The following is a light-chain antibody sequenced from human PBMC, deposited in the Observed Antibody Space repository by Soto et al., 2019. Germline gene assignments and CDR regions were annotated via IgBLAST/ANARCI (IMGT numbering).Light chain of an antibody. CDR1: QSISSS. CDR2: AAS. J-gene: IGKJ5*01. V-gene: IGKV1-39*01. CDR3: QQSYSTPIT. Sequence: DIQMTQSPSSLSASVGDRVTISCRASQSISSSLNWYQQKPGKAPKLLIYAASSLQSGVPSRFSGGGSGTDFTLTISSLQPEDFATYYCQQSYSTPITVGQGTRLEIK.